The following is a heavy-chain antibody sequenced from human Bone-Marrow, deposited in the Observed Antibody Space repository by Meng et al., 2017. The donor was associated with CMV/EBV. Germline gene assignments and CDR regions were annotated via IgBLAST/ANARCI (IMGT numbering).Heavy chain of an antibody. CDR2: ISYDGSTK. CDR1: GFTFSTYT. CDR3: ARDEEGSGWVYDY. J-gene: IGHJ4*02. Sequence: GESLKISCAASGFTFSTYTLHWVRQAPGKGLEWVAVISYDGSTKYYADSVKGRFTISRDNSKNTVYLQMNSLRVEDTAVYYCARDEEGSGWVYDYWGQGTLVTVSS. V-gene: IGHV3-30*14. D-gene: IGHD6-19*01.